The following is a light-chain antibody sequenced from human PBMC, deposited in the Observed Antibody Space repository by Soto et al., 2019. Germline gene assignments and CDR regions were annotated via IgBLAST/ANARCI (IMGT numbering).Light chain of an antibody. J-gene: IGLJ1*01. CDR3: QSYDSSLSGYV. Sequence: VLTQPPSVSGAPGQRVTISCTGSSANIGAAYNVDWYQQLPGTAPRLLIYGNNNRPSGVPARSSGSKSGTSASLAIAGLQAEDGGDYYCQSYDSSLSGYVFGTGTKVTV. V-gene: IGLV1-40*01. CDR2: GNN. CDR1: SANIGAAYN.